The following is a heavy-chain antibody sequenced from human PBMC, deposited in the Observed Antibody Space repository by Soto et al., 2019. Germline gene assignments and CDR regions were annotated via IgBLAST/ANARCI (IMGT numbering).Heavy chain of an antibody. D-gene: IGHD3-3*01. V-gene: IGHV3-64D*08. J-gene: IGHJ3*02. CDR1: GFTFSRYA. Sequence: PGGSLRLSCSASGFTFSRYAMHWVRQAPGKGLEYVSAISSNGGSTYYADSAKRRFTISRDNSKNTLYLQMSSLRAEDTAVYYCVKDPWNDLWSGYYHAFDIWGQGTMVTGSS. CDR3: VKDPWNDLWSGYYHAFDI. CDR2: ISSNGGST.